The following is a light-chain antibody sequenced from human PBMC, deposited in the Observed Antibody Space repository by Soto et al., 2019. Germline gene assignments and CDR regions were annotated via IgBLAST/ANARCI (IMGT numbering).Light chain of an antibody. CDR1: ESISRN. V-gene: IGKV3-15*01. CDR3: QQYMNWPQLT. J-gene: IGKJ3*01. Sequence: EIVMTQSPATLSVSPGERVTLSCRASESISRNLAWYQQKPGQAPRLLIYGASSRDTGVPARFSGGGSGTEFTLTISSLQSEDSAVSFCQQYMNWPQLTFGPGTKVDV. CDR2: GAS.